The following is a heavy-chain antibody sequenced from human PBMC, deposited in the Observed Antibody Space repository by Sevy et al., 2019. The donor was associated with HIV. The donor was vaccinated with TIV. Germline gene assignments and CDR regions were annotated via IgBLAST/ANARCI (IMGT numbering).Heavy chain of an antibody. CDR3: ARDRDDIVVVVAADY. CDR2: IKQDGSEK. J-gene: IGHJ4*02. D-gene: IGHD2-15*01. CDR1: GFTFSSYW. V-gene: IGHV3-7*03. Sequence: GGSLRLSCAASGFTFSSYWMSWVRQAPGKGLEWVANIKQDGSEKYYVDSVKGRFTISRDNAKNSLYLQMNSLRAEDTAVYYCARDRDDIVVVVAADYWGQGTLVTVSS.